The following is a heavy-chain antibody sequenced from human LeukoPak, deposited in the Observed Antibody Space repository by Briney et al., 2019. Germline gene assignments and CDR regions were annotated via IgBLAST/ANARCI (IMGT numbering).Heavy chain of an antibody. CDR1: GYTFTSYY. D-gene: IGHD1-26*01. CDR3: AESPGEYSGSSRAEYFQH. J-gene: IGHJ1*01. CDR2: INPSGGST. Sequence: ASVKVSCKASGYTFTSYYMYWVRQAPGQGLEWMGIINPSGGSTSYAQKFQGRVTMTRDTSTSTVYMELSSLRSEDTAVYYCAESPGEYSGSSRAEYFQHWGQGTLVTVSS. V-gene: IGHV1-46*01.